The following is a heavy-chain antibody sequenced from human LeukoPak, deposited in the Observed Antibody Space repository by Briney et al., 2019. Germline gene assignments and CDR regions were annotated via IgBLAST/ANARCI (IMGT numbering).Heavy chain of an antibody. CDR2: ISSSSSTI. Sequence: RSGGSLRLSCAASGFTFSSYSMNWVRQAPGKGLEWVSYISSSSSTIYYADSVKGRFTISRDNAKNSLYLQMNSLRAEDTAVYYCARDYYDSSGYYYFDYWGQGTLVTVSS. D-gene: IGHD3-22*01. CDR1: GFTFSSYS. CDR3: ARDYYDSSGYYYFDY. J-gene: IGHJ4*02. V-gene: IGHV3-48*01.